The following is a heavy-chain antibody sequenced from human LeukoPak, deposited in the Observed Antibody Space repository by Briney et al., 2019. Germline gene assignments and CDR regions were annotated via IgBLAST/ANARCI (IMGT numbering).Heavy chain of an antibody. CDR2: ISGSGVST. CDR1: GFTSSSYG. J-gene: IGHJ4*02. D-gene: IGHD3-9*01. CDR3: AKGSSYDILTRYYYFDY. V-gene: IGHV3-23*01. Sequence: GSLRLSCVASGFTSSSYGMSWVRQAPGKGLEWVSAISGSGVSTYYADSVKGRFTISRDNSKNTLYLQMHSLRAEDTAVYYCAKGSSYDILTRYYYFDYWGQGTLVTVSS.